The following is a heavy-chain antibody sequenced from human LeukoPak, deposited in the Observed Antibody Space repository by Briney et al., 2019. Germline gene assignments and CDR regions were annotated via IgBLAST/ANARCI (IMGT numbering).Heavy chain of an antibody. CDR3: ALGPGVRFDP. CDR2: IYTTGIT. Sequence: SETLSLTCTVSGGSISSYYWSWIRQPAGKGLEWIGRIYTTGITNYNPSLKSRVTMSVDTSKNQFSLKLTSVTAADTAVYYCALGPGVRFDPWGQGTLVTVSS. J-gene: IGHJ5*02. CDR1: GGSISSYY. D-gene: IGHD3-16*01. V-gene: IGHV4-4*07.